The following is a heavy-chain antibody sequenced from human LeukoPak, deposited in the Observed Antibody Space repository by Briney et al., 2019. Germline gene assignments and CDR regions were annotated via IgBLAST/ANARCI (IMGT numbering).Heavy chain of an antibody. V-gene: IGHV4-34*01. Sequence: PSETLSLTCAVYGGSFSGYYWSWIRQPPGKGLEWIGEINHSGSTNYNPSLKSRVTISVDTSKNQFSLQLNSVTPEDTAVYYCAMSGYDSVHWFDPWGQGTLVTVSS. J-gene: IGHJ5*02. CDR1: GGSFSGYY. CDR2: INHSGST. CDR3: AMSGYDSVHWFDP. D-gene: IGHD5-12*01.